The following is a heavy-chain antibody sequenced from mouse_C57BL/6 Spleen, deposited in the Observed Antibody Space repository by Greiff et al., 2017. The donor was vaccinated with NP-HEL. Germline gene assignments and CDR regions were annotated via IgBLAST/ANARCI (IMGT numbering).Heavy chain of an antibody. CDR1: GYTFTSYW. V-gene: IGHV1-59*01. Sequence: QVQLKQPGAELVRPGTSVKLSCKASGYTFTSYWMHWVKQRPGQGLEWIGVIDPSDSYTNYNQKFKGKATLTVDTSSSTAYMQLSSLTSEDSAVYYCARGLITTVVGRFDVWGTGTTVTVSS. D-gene: IGHD1-1*01. J-gene: IGHJ1*03. CDR2: IDPSDSYT. CDR3: ARGLITTVVGRFDV.